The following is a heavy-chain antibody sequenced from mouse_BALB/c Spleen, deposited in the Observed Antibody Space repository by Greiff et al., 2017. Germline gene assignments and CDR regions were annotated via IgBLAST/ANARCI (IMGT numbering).Heavy chain of an antibody. J-gene: IGHJ3*01. CDR3: ARQGYDGFAY. CDR2: ISSGGGST. D-gene: IGHD2-2*01. Sequence: EVQGVESGGGLVKPGGSLKLSCAASGFAFSSYDMSWVRQTPEKRLEWVAYISSGGGSTYYPDTVKGRFTISRDNAKNTLYLQMSSLKSEDTAMYYCARQGYDGFAYWGQGTLVTVSA. V-gene: IGHV5-12-1*01. CDR1: GFAFSSYD.